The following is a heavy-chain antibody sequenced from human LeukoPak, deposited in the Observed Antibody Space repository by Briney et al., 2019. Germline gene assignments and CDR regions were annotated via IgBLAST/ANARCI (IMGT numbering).Heavy chain of an antibody. V-gene: IGHV3-33*01. CDR3: ARDPDRSGFDY. CDR1: GFTFSNYG. D-gene: IGHD1-14*01. Sequence: GGSLRLSCVVSGFTFSNYGFHWVRQTPGKGLEWVAAIWYDGSKRYHADSVKGRFTISRDDSKNTLYLQMNSLRAEDTAIYFCARDPDRSGFDYWGQGTLVTVSS. CDR2: IWYDGSKR. J-gene: IGHJ4*02.